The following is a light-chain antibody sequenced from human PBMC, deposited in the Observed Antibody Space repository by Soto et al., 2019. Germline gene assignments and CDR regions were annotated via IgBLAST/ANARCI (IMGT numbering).Light chain of an antibody. Sequence: EIVLTQSPGTLSLSPGERATLSCRASQSVSSSFLAWYQQKPGQAPRLLIYGASSRATGIPDRFSGSGSGTDFTLTISRLEPEDFAVYFCHQDFNLPWTFGQGTEVEIK. CDR1: QSVSSSF. CDR2: GAS. J-gene: IGKJ1*01. CDR3: HQDFNLPWT. V-gene: IGKV3-20*01.